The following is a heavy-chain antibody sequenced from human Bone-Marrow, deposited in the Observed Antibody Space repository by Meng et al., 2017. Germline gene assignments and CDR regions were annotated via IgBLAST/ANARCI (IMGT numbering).Heavy chain of an antibody. CDR1: GGTFSSYA. V-gene: IGHV1-69*05. Sequence: SVTVSCQASGGTFSSYAISWVRQAPGQGLEWMGGIIPIFGTANYAQKFQGRVTITTDESTSTAYMELSSLRSEDTAVYYCASGGLPYSSSWYFQYWGQGTLVTVSS. J-gene: IGHJ1*01. D-gene: IGHD6-13*01. CDR2: IIPIFGTA. CDR3: ASGGLPYSSSWYFQY.